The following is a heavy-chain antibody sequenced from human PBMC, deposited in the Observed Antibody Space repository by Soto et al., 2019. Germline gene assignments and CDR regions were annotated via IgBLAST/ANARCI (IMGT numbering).Heavy chain of an antibody. CDR1: GGSISSGAYY. J-gene: IGHJ6*04. CDR3: ARESGINKTMEV. V-gene: IGHV4-31*03. CDR2: IYYTGST. D-gene: IGHD1-20*01. Sequence: QVQLQASGPGLVKPSQTLSLICTVSGGSISSGAYYWSWIRQHPGKGLEWIGYIYYTGSTYYNPSKECRVTLSVDISKDQSSLNLRSVTAADTAVYYCARESGINKTMEVCGKGTTVTVSP.